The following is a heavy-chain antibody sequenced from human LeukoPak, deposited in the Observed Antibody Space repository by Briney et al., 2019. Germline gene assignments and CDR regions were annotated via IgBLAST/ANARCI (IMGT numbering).Heavy chain of an antibody. D-gene: IGHD6-13*01. CDR1: GFTFNTYW. J-gene: IGHJ4*02. V-gene: IGHV3-74*03. Sequence: GGSLRLSCATSGFTFNTYWMQWVRQVPGKGLVWVSRIDSNGGSATYADSVKGRFTTSRDNGNNTMYLQMNSLRAEDTAIYYCARAKYSSRWSLDYWGQGALVTVSS. CDR2: IDSNGGSA. CDR3: ARAKYSSRWSLDY.